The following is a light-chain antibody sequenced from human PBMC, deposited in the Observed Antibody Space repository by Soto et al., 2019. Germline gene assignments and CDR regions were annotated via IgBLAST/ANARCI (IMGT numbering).Light chain of an antibody. CDR2: KAS. CDR1: QTISSW. V-gene: IGKV1-5*03. Sequence: DIHMTLSASPLSETIGDRVTITCRASQTISSWLAWYQQKPGKAPKLLIYKASTLKSGVPSRFSGSGSGTEFTLTISSLQPDDFATYYCQHYNSYSEAFGQGTKVDIK. J-gene: IGKJ1*01. CDR3: QHYNSYSEA.